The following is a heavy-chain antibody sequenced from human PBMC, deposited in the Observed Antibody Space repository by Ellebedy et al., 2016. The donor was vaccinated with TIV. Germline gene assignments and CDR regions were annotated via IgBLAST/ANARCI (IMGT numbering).Heavy chain of an antibody. Sequence: GGSLRLXCLASGFTLSNYGMYWVRQAPGKGLQWVAVMSFDGSNKYYADSVEGRFTISRDNSKSTLYLQMNSLRAEDTAVYYCAKGAWGGNYPHDALDSWGQGTMVTVSS. CDR3: AKGAWGGNYPHDALDS. CDR1: GFTLSNYG. V-gene: IGHV3-30*18. CDR2: MSFDGSNK. D-gene: IGHD1-26*01. J-gene: IGHJ3*02.